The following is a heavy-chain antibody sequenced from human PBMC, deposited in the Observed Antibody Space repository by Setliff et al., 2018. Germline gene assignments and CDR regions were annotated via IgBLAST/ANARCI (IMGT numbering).Heavy chain of an antibody. V-gene: IGHV4-30-4*08. Sequence: SETLSLTCTVSGGSISSGDYYWSWIRQPPGKGLEWIGYIYYSGSTYYNPSLKSRVIISVDTSKNQFSLKLSSVTAADTAVYYCARVMGGSYGFSWFDPWGQGTLVTVSS. CDR2: IYYSGST. CDR1: GGSISSGDYY. CDR3: ARVMGGSYGFSWFDP. J-gene: IGHJ5*02. D-gene: IGHD1-26*01.